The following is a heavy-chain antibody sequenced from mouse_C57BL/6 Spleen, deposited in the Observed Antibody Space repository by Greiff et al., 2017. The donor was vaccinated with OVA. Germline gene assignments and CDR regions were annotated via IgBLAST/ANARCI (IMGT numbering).Heavy chain of an antibody. D-gene: IGHD1-1*01. CDR1: GYAFSSYW. Sequence: VKLMESGAELVKPGASVKISCKASGYAFSSYWMNWVKQRPGKGLEWIGQIYPGDGDTNYNGKFKGKATLTADKSSSTAYMQLSSLTSEDSAVYFCARRCGSSYALGYFDVWGTGTTVTVSS. CDR3: ARRCGSSYALGYFDV. CDR2: IYPGDGDT. J-gene: IGHJ1*03. V-gene: IGHV1-80*01.